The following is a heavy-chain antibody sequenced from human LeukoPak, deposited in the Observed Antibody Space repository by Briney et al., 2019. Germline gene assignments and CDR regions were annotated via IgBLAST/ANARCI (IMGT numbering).Heavy chain of an antibody. CDR3: ARGRVAATSVTSY. V-gene: IGHV4-34*01. Sequence: SETLSLTCAVYDKSFSGYYWSWIRQPPGKGLEWIGEINHSGNTNYNPSLKSRVTVSVDTSKNQFSLKMTFVTAADTAIYYCARGRVAATSVTSYWGQGTLVTVSS. J-gene: IGHJ1*01. CDR2: INHSGNT. CDR1: DKSFSGYY. D-gene: IGHD2-15*01.